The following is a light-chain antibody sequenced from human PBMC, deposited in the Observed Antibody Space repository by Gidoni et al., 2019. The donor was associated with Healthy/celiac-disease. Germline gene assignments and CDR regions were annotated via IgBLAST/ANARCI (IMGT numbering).Light chain of an antibody. CDR1: SSDVGGKNY. CDR2: DVS. V-gene: IGLV2-14*03. Sequence: QSALTQPASVSGSPGQSITLSCTGTSSDVGGKNYVSWYQQHPGKAPKLMIFDVSNRPSGVSTRFSGSTSGNTASLTISGLQAEDEADYYCSSYTSSSTVVFGGGTKLTVL. J-gene: IGLJ2*01. CDR3: SSYTSSSTVV.